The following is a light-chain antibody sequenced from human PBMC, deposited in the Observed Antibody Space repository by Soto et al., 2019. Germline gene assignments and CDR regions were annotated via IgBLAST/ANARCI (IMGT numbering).Light chain of an antibody. CDR3: CSYAGTYTWI. CDR1: SNNVGGYNY. CDR2: DVT. V-gene: IGLV2-11*01. J-gene: IGLJ2*01. Sequence: QSALTQPRSVSGSPAQSVTISCTGASNNVGGYNYVSWYQHHPGKVPQLIIYDVTKRPSGVPDRFSGSKSGNTASLTISGLQVEDEADYYCCSYAGTYTWIFGGGTKLTVL.